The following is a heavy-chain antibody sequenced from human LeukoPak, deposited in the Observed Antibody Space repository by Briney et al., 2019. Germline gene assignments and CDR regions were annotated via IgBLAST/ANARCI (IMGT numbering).Heavy chain of an antibody. J-gene: IGHJ6*02. D-gene: IGHD5-18*01. Sequence: GGSLRLSCAASGFTFSSYWMSWVRQAPGKGLEWVANIKQDGSEKYYVDSVKGRFTISRDNAKNSLYLQMNNLRAEDTAVYYCAREWIQQYYYYGMDVWGQGTTVTVSS. CDR1: GFTFSSYW. V-gene: IGHV3-7*01. CDR2: IKQDGSEK. CDR3: AREWIQQYYYYGMDV.